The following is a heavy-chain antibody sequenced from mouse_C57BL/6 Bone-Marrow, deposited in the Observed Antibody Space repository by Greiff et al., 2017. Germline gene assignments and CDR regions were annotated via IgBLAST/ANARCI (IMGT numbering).Heavy chain of an antibody. D-gene: IGHD1-1*01. J-gene: IGHJ4*01. V-gene: IGHV2-9*01. Sequence: QVQLKQSGPGLVAPSQSLSITCTVSGFSLTSYGVDWVRQPPGKGLEWLGVIWGGGSTNYNSALMSSLSISKNNSKNQVFLKINSQQTDDTAMYYDTKLHYCGSSHAMDYWGQGTSVTVSS. CDR3: TKLHYCGSSHAMDY. CDR1: GFSLTSYG. CDR2: IWGGGST.